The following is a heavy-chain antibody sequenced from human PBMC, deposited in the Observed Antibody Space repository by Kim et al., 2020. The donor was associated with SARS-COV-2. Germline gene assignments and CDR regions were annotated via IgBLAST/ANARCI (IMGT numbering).Heavy chain of an antibody. V-gene: IGHV4-34*01. CDR2: INHSGST. CDR1: GGSFSGYY. D-gene: IGHD6-19*01. CDR3: ARYTSSGWYFDY. Sequence: SETLSLTCAVYGGSFSGYYWSWIRQPPGKGLEWIGEINHSGSTNYNPSLKSRVTISVDTSKNQFSLKLSSVTAADTAVYYCARYTSSGWYFDYWGQETLVTVSS. J-gene: IGHJ4*02.